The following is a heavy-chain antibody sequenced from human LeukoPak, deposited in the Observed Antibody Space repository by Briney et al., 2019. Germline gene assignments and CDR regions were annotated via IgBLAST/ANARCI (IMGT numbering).Heavy chain of an antibody. CDR2: ISWNSGSI. V-gene: IGHV3-9*01. Sequence: AGGSLRLSCAASGFTFDDYAMHWVRQAPGKGLEWVSGISWNSGSIGYADSVKGRFTISRDNAKSSLYLQMNSLRAEDTALYYCARGDCSGGSCYLSLTTIDYWGQGTLVTVSS. D-gene: IGHD2-15*01. CDR1: GFTFDDYA. CDR3: ARGDCSGGSCYLSLTTIDY. J-gene: IGHJ4*02.